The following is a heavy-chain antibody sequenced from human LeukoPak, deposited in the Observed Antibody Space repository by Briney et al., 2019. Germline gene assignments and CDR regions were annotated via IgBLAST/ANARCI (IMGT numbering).Heavy chain of an antibody. Sequence: SETLSLTCTVSGGSISSSSYYWGWIRQPPGKGLEWIGGIYYSGSTYYNPSLKSRVTISVDTSKNQFSLKLSSVTAADTAVYYCARGYDSSGYALYYYYYGMDVWGQGTTVTVSS. CDR3: ARGYDSSGYALYYYYYGMDV. CDR2: IYYSGST. V-gene: IGHV4-39*01. J-gene: IGHJ6*02. D-gene: IGHD3-22*01. CDR1: GGSISSSSYY.